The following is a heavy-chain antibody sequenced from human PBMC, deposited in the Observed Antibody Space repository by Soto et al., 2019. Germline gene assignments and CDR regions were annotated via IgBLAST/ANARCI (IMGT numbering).Heavy chain of an antibody. CDR1: GGSISSGDYY. CDR3: ARVGGYCSGGSCYYYGMDV. CDR2: IYYSGST. J-gene: IGHJ6*02. Sequence: NPSETLSLTCTVSGGSISSGDYYWSWIRQPPGKGLEWIGYIYYSGSTYYNPSLKSRVTISVDTSKNQFSLKLSSVTAADTAVYYCARVGGYCSGGSCYYYGMDVWGQGTTVTVSS. V-gene: IGHV4-30-4*01. D-gene: IGHD2-15*01.